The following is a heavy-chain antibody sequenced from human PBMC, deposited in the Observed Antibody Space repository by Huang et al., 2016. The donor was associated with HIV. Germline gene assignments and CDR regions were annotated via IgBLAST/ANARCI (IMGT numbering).Heavy chain of an antibody. CDR3: ARTPYSGSHPDY. CDR1: GYTFTDYF. Sequence: QVQLVQSGAEVKKPGASVKVSCRTSGYTFTDYFVHWVRQAPGQGLPWMGSINPLSGVTNYAQKFQGRVTMNRDTSIRTVYMELNRLRSDDTALYYCARTPYSGSHPDYWGQGTLVTVSS. J-gene: IGHJ4*02. V-gene: IGHV1-2*02. D-gene: IGHD2-15*01. CDR2: INPLSGVT.